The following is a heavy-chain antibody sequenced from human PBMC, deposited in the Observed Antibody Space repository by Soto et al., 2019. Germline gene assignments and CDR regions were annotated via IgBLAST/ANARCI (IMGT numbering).Heavy chain of an antibody. CDR3: ARRDELEWLLYSRNGASPFGAFDI. Sequence: SETLSLTCTVSGGSISSYYWSWIRQPPGKGLEWIGYIYYSGSTNYNPSLKSRVTISVDTSKNQFSLKLSSVTAADTAVYYCARRDELEWLLYSRNGASPFGAFDIWGQGTMVTVSS. CDR2: IYYSGST. CDR1: GGSISSYY. V-gene: IGHV4-59*01. J-gene: IGHJ3*02. D-gene: IGHD3-3*01.